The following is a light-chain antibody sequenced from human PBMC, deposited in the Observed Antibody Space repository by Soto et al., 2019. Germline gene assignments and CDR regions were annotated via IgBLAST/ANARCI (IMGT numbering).Light chain of an antibody. CDR3: HQYGSSPRT. J-gene: IGKJ1*01. Sequence: EIVLTQSPGTLSLSPGDRATLSCRASQSVSSNFLAWYQQKPGQAPRLLIYGASIRATVIPDRFSGSGSGTDFTLTIRRLEPEDFAMYFCHQYGSSPRTFGQGTQVEIK. V-gene: IGKV3-20*01. CDR1: QSVSSNF. CDR2: GAS.